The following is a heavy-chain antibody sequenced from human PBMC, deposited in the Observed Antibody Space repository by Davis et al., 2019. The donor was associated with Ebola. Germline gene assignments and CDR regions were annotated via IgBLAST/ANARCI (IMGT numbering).Heavy chain of an antibody. CDR3: ARPRRDPYANEAFDI. CDR2: IYHSGIT. CDR1: GDSISDYY. D-gene: IGHD5-24*01. J-gene: IGHJ3*02. Sequence: SETLSLTCTVSGDSISDYYWSWIRQPPGKGLEWIGYIYHSGITRYNPSLKNRVTISLDTSKNQISLKLTSVTAADTALYYCARPRRDPYANEAFDIWGQGTMVTVSS. V-gene: IGHV4-59*01.